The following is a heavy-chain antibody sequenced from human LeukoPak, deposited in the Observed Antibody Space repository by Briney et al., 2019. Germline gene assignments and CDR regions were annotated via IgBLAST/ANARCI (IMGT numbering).Heavy chain of an antibody. J-gene: IGHJ4*02. V-gene: IGHV3-11*06. CDR2: ISGSSTYT. D-gene: IGHD1-26*01. CDR3: ARVGSRGYYFDY. Sequence: GGSLRLSCASSGFTFSDYYMSWIRQAPGKGLEWVSHISGSSTYTNYANSVKGRFTISRDNANNSLYLQMNSLTAEDTAVFYCARVGSRGYYFDYWGQGTLVSVSS. CDR1: GFTFSDYY.